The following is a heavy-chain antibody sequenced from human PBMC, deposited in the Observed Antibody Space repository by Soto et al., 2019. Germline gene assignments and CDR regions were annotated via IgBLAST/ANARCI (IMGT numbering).Heavy chain of an antibody. CDR1: GGTFSSYT. CDR3: ARDPGGDYYYYGMDV. Sequence: QVQLVQSGAEVKKPGSSVKVSCKASGGTFSSYTISWVRQAPGQGLEWMGRIIPILGIANYAQKFQGRVTITADKSTSTAYMELSSLRSEDTAVYYCARDPGGDYYYYGMDVWAQGTTVTVSS. CDR2: IIPILGIA. V-gene: IGHV1-69*08. D-gene: IGHD3-10*01. J-gene: IGHJ6*02.